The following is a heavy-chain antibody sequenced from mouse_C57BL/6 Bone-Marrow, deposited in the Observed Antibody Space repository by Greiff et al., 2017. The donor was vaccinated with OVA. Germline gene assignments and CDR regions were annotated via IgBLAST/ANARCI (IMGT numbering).Heavy chain of an antibody. CDR1: GYTFTGYW. J-gene: IGHJ3*01. V-gene: IGHV1-9*01. Sequence: VQLQQSGAELMKPGASVKLSCKATGYTFTGYWIEWVKQRPGHGLEWIGEILPGSGSTNYNEKFKGKATFTADTSSNTAYMQLSSLTTGDSAIYYCASRHYYGSRNAYWGQGTLVTVAA. CDR3: ASRHYYGSRNAY. CDR2: ILPGSGST. D-gene: IGHD1-1*01.